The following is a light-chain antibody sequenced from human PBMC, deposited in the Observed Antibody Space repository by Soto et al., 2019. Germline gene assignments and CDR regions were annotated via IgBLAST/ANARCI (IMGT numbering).Light chain of an antibody. Sequence: QYALTQPPSASGSPGQSVTISCTGTSSDIGGYNYISWYQQQPGKAPKLMIYEVTKRPSGVPDRFSASKSGNTASLTVSGLQAEDEADYYCASYAVSSVVLGGGTKLTVL. CDR2: EVT. CDR1: SSDIGGYNY. J-gene: IGLJ2*01. CDR3: ASYAVSSVV. V-gene: IGLV2-8*01.